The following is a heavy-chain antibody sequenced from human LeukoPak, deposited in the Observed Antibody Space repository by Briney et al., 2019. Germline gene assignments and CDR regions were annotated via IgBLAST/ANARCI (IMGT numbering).Heavy chain of an antibody. CDR2: INPNTGYP. Sequence: GASVKVSCKASGYTFSGYFIHWVRQAPGQGLEWMGRINPNTGYPNHAQNFQGRVTMTRDTSISTAYMEQSRLTTDDTAVYFCARGQPYGNYNYFDSWGQGTLVTVSS. D-gene: IGHD4-11*01. V-gene: IGHV1-2*06. CDR3: ARGQPYGNYNYFDS. CDR1: GYTFSGYF. J-gene: IGHJ5*01.